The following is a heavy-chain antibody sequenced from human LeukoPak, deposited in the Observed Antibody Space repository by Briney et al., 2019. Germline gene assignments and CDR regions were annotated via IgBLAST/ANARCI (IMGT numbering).Heavy chain of an antibody. D-gene: IGHD6-13*01. Sequence: GGSLRLSCAASGFTFSGDAMSWVRQAPGRGLEWVSAISGSGISTFYADSVKGRFTISRDNAKNSLYLQMNSLRAEDTALYYCAKVEGKIIAAAGTFDYWGQGTLVTVSS. J-gene: IGHJ4*02. CDR1: GFTFSGDA. V-gene: IGHV3-23*01. CDR2: ISGSGIST. CDR3: AKVEGKIIAAAGTFDY.